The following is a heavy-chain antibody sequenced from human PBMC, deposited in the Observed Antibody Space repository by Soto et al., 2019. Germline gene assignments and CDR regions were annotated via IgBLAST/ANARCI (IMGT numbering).Heavy chain of an antibody. CDR3: AKVQERYLVDY. Sequence: GGSLRLSCAASGFTFSSYGMHWVRQAPGKGLEWVAVISYDGSNKYYADSVKGRFTISRDNSKNTLYLQMNSLRAEDTAVYYCAKVQERYLVDYWGQGTLVTVSS. D-gene: IGHD1-1*01. CDR2: ISYDGSNK. V-gene: IGHV3-30*18. J-gene: IGHJ4*02. CDR1: GFTFSSYG.